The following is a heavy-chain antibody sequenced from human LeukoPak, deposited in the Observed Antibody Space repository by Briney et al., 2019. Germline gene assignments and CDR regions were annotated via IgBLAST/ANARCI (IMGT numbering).Heavy chain of an antibody. Sequence: ASVTVSCKASGYTFTGYYMHWVRQAPGQGLEWMGWINPNSGGTNYAQKFQGRVTMTRDTSISTAYMELSRLRSDDTAVYYCARPDSSGWNNWFDPWGQGTLVTVSS. CDR3: ARPDSSGWNNWFDP. V-gene: IGHV1-2*02. D-gene: IGHD3-22*01. CDR1: GYTFTGYY. CDR2: INPNSGGT. J-gene: IGHJ5*02.